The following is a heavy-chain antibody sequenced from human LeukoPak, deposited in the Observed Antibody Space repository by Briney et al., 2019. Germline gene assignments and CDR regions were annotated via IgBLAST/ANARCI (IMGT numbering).Heavy chain of an antibody. Sequence: SETLSLTCGVSGGSISNTNWWSWVRQPPGQGLEWIGEISLSGLTNYNPSLRGRVTISVDTSKNQFSLKVSSVTAADTAVYYCARVSRDSSGWFPNFDYWGQGTLVTVSS. CDR3: ARVSRDSSGWFPNFDY. V-gene: IGHV4-4*02. CDR1: GGSISNTNW. D-gene: IGHD6-19*01. J-gene: IGHJ4*02. CDR2: ISLSGLT.